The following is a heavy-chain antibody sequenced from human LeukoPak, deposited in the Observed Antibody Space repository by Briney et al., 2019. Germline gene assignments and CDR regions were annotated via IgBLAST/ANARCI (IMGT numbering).Heavy chain of an antibody. J-gene: IGHJ6*02. V-gene: IGHV3-23*01. Sequence: GGSLRLSCAASGFTFSSFAMSWVRQSPGKGLEWVSSISPSSGYTYYADSVKGRFTISRDNSKNTLYLHMNTLRAEDTAIYYCANPPLQFLVESYGMDVWGQGTTVTVSS. CDR2: ISPSSGYT. D-gene: IGHD3-3*01. CDR3: ANPPLQFLVESYGMDV. CDR1: GFTFSSFA.